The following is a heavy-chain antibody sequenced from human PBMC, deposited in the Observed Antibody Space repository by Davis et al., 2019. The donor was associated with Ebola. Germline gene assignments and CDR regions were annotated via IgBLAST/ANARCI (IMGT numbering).Heavy chain of an antibody. J-gene: IGHJ6*02. Sequence: GESLKISCAASGFTFSSYGMHWVRQAPGKGLEWVAVIWYDGSNKYYADSVKGRFTISRDNSKNTLYLQMNSLRAEDTAVYYCAKEIRAFYYYYGMDVWGQGTTVTVSS. CDR3: AKEIRAFYYYYGMDV. V-gene: IGHV3-30*02. CDR2: IWYDGSNK. CDR1: GFTFSSYG.